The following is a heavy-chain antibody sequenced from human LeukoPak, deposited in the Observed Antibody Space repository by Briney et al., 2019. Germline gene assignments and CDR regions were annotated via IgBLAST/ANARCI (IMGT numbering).Heavy chain of an antibody. CDR1: GFTFSSYN. D-gene: IGHD3-22*01. Sequence: PGGSLRLSCAASGFTFSSYNMNWVRQAPGKGLEWVSAISGSGGSTYYADSVKGRFTISRDNSKNTLYLQMNSLRAEDTAVYYCAKYSAYYYDSSGYPTPYYMDVWGKGTTVTVSS. CDR2: ISGSGGST. CDR3: AKYSAYYYDSSGYPTPYYMDV. V-gene: IGHV3-23*01. J-gene: IGHJ6*03.